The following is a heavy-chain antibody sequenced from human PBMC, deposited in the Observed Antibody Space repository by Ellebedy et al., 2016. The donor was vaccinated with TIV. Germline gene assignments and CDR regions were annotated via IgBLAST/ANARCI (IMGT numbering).Heavy chain of an antibody. D-gene: IGHD5-18*01. CDR3: ARDLLGFVGDTYGRSSFGMDV. J-gene: IGHJ6*02. V-gene: IGHV1-3*01. CDR2: INGGNGNT. CDR1: GYTFASYA. Sequence: AASVKVSCKASGYTFASYAMHWVRQAPGQRLEWMGWINGGNGNTKYSQKFQGRVTITRDTSASTAYMELRSLRSEDTAVYYCARDLLGFVGDTYGRSSFGMDVWGQGTTVTVSS.